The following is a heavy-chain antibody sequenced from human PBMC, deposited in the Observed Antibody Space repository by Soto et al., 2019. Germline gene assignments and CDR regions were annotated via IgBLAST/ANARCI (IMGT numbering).Heavy chain of an antibody. CDR1: GGSIRDYF. CDR2: IYYSGRT. D-gene: IGHD4-17*01. Sequence: SETLSLTSTVSGGSIRDYFWTWIRQPPGKGLEWIGYIYYSGRTNYNPSLKSRVSISVDTSKNHFSLQLRSVTAADTAVYYCARVGGDDFGDSEGLDYWGQRTLVTVSS. J-gene: IGHJ4*02. V-gene: IGHV4-59*01. CDR3: ARVGGDDFGDSEGLDY.